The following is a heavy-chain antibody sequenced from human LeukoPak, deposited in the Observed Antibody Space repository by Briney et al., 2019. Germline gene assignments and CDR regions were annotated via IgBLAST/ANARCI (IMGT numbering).Heavy chain of an antibody. CDR1: GYYISDGFY. V-gene: IGHV4-38-2*02. J-gene: IGHJ4*02. CDR3: ARSHSYDSSGYYYD. CDR2: IFHSGTT. Sequence: SETLSLTCTVSGYYISDGFYWDWIRQTPGKGLEWIGSIFHSGTTYYNPSLKSRVTISVDTSKNQFSLKLSSVTAADTAVYYCARSHSYDSSGYYYDWGQGTLVTVSS. D-gene: IGHD3-22*01.